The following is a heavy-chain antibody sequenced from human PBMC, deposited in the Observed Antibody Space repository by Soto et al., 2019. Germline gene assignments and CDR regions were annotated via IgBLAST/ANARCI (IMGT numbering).Heavy chain of an antibody. V-gene: IGHV1-8*01. Sequence: ASVKVSCKASGYTFTSYDINWVRQATGQGLEWMGWMNPNSGNTGYAQKFQGRVTMTRNTSISTAYMELSSLRSEDTAVYYCARTNPTKYYDYVWGDYRREGMDVWGQGTKVTVSS. CDR3: ARTNPTKYYDYVWGDYRREGMDV. D-gene: IGHD3-16*02. CDR1: GYTFTSYD. CDR2: MNPNSGNT. J-gene: IGHJ6*02.